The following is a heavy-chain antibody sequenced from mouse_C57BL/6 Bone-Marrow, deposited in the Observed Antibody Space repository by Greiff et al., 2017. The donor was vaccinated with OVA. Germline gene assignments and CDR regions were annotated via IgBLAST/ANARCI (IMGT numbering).Heavy chain of an antibody. V-gene: IGHV1-76*01. CDR1: GYTFTDYY. Sequence: QVQLQQSGAELVRPGASVKLSCKASGYTFTDYYINWVKQRPGQGLEWIARIYPGSGNTYYNEKFKGKATLTAEKSSSTAYMQLSSLTSEDSAVYFCARVGNFDWDAFAYWGQGTLVTVSA. CDR2: IYPGSGNT. J-gene: IGHJ3*01. CDR3: ARVGNFDWDAFAY. D-gene: IGHD4-1*01.